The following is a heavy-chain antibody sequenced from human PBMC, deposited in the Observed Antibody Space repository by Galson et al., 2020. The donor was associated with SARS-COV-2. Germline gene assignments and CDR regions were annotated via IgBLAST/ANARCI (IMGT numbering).Heavy chain of an antibody. V-gene: IGHV1-24*01. CDR3: ATAPPMVRGSWFDP. CDR2: FDPEDGET. CDR1: GYTLTELS. D-gene: IGHD3-10*01. J-gene: IGHJ5*02. Sequence: GESLKISCKVSGYTLTELSMHWVRQAPGKGLEWMGGFDPEDGETIYAQKFQGRVTMTEDTSTDTAYMELSSLRSEDTAVYYCATAPPMVRGSWFDPWGQGTLVTVS.